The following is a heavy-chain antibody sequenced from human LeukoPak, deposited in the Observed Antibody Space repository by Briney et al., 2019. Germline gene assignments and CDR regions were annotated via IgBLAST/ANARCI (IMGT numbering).Heavy chain of an antibody. CDR1: GYTFTGYY. V-gene: IGHV1-2*02. CDR2: INPNSGGT. D-gene: IGHD3-10*01. CDR3: ARDRLGGGNYNHFDY. J-gene: IGHJ4*02. Sequence: ASVKVSCKASGYTFTGYYMHWVRQAPGQGLEWMGWINPNSGGTNYAQKFQGRVTMTRDTSISTAYMELGRLRSDGTAVYYCARDRLGGGNYNHFDYWGQGTLVTVSS.